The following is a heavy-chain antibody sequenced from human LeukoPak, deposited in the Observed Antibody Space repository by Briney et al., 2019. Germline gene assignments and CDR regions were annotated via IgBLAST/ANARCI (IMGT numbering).Heavy chain of an antibody. Sequence: ASVKVSCKVSGYTLTELSMHWVRQAPGKGLEWMGGFDPEDGETIYAQKFQGRVTMTEDTSTDTAYMELSSLRSEDTAVYYCATLSYPSSSWTYHYYGMDVWGQGTTVTVSS. J-gene: IGHJ6*02. D-gene: IGHD6-13*01. CDR2: FDPEDGET. V-gene: IGHV1-24*01. CDR3: ATLSYPSSSWTYHYYGMDV. CDR1: GYTLTELS.